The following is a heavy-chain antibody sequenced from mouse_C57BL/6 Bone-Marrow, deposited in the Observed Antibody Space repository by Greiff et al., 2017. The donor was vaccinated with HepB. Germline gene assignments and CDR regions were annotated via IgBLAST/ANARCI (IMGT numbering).Heavy chain of an antibody. V-gene: IGHV1-55*01. J-gene: IGHJ2*01. D-gene: IGHD1-1*01. CDR2: IYPGSGST. Sequence: VQLQQPGAELVKPGASVKISCKAYGYTFTSYWITWVKQRPGQGLEWIGDIYPGSGSTNYNEKFKSKATLTVDTSSSTAYMQLSSLTSEDSAVYYCARSDYGEGDYFDYWGQGTTLTVSS. CDR3: ARSDYGEGDYFDY. CDR1: GYTFTSYW.